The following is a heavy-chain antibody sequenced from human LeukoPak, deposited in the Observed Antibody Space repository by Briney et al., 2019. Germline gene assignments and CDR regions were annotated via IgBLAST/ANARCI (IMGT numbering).Heavy chain of an antibody. CDR2: INPSGGST. CDR1: GYTFSSYY. CDR3: ARNRETIAMAGDYYYGMDV. V-gene: IGHV1-46*01. J-gene: IGHJ6*02. D-gene: IGHD6-19*01. Sequence: ASVKVSCKASGYTFSSYYMHWVRQAPGRGLEWMGIINPSGGSTGYAQKFQGRVTMTRDTSTSTVYMELSSLRSEDTAVYYCARNRETIAMAGDYYYGMDVWGQGTTVTVSS.